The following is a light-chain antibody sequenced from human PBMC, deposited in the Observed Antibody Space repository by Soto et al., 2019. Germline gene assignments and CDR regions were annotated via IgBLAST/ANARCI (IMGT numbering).Light chain of an antibody. CDR1: SSDVGGYNY. CDR3: SSYTSDTSPYV. J-gene: IGLJ1*01. V-gene: IGLV2-14*01. Sequence: QSALTQPASVSGSPGQSITISCTGTSSDVGGYNYGSWYQLHPGKAPKLIIYEVNNRPSGLSNRFSGSKSGNTASLTISGLQADDEGDYYCSSYTSDTSPYVFGTGTKLTVL. CDR2: EVN.